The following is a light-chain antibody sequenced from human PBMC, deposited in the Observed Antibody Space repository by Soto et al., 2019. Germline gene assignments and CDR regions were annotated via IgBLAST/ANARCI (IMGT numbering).Light chain of an antibody. CDR3: QKHNGAPLT. J-gene: IGKJ4*01. V-gene: IGKV1-27*01. CDR1: QYIGNY. Sequence: DIQMSQSPSSLSASVGDRVTITCRASQYIGNYLSWYQQKPGKVPKLLIYSASNLQSGVPSRFSGSGSGTDFTLTISSLQPEDVATYYCQKHNGAPLTFGGGTK. CDR2: SAS.